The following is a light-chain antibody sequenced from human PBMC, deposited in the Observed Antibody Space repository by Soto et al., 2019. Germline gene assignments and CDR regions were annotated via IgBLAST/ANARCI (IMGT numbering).Light chain of an antibody. CDR1: QPISSW. CDR2: SAS. J-gene: IGKJ4*01. CDR3: QQASSFPLT. V-gene: IGKV1-12*01. Sequence: IQVTQSPSSVSASVGDRVTITSRASQPISSWLAWYQQKPGQPPNLLIYSASTLRSGVPSRFSGSESGTLFTLTITNLQPEDFATYYCQQASSFPLTFGGGTKVEVK.